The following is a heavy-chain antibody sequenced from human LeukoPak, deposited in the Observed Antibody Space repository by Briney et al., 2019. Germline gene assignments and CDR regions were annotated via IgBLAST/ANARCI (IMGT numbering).Heavy chain of an antibody. D-gene: IGHD2-15*01. Sequence: SETLSLTCTVSDGSISSYYWSWIRPPPREGLEWIWDIYYSGSTNYNPSLRSRLTISVDTSKTQFSLKLSSVTAADTAVYYCARAVVLATAIHFDHWGQGTLVTVSS. V-gene: IGHV4-59*01. CDR2: IYYSGST. J-gene: IGHJ4*02. CDR1: DGSISSYY. CDR3: ARAVVLATAIHFDH.